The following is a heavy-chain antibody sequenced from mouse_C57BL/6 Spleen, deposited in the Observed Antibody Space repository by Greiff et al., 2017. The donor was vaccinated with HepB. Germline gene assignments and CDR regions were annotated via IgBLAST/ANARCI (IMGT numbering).Heavy chain of an antibody. CDR1: GFNIKDYY. CDR3: ARALQLRLPHFDY. D-gene: IGHD3-2*02. CDR2: IDPEDGET. V-gene: IGHV14-2*01. Sequence: VQLQQSGAELVKPGASVKLSCTASGFNIKDYYMYWVKQRTEQGLEWIGRIDPEDGETKYAPKFQGKATITADTSSNTAYLQLSSLTSEDSAVYYGARALQLRLPHFDYWGQGTTLTVSS. J-gene: IGHJ2*01.